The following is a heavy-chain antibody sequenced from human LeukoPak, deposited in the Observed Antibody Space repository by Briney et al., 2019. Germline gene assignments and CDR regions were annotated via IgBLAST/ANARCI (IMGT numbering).Heavy chain of an antibody. CDR2: MYHGGNT. D-gene: IGHD4-11*01. V-gene: IGHV4-38-2*02. CDR3: ARRTTVSNWFDP. J-gene: IGHJ5*02. Sequence: SETQSLTCTVSGYSISSGYYWGWIRQPPGKGLQWIGNMYHGGNTYYNPSLKSRVTLSVDTSKNQFSLRLSSVTAADTAVYYCARRTTVSNWFDPWGQGTLVTVSS. CDR1: GYSISSGYY.